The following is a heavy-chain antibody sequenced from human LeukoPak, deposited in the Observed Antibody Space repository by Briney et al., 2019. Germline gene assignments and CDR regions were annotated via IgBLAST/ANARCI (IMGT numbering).Heavy chain of an antibody. CDR3: ARVPILHCSGGSCPFDY. CDR2: INAGNGNT. D-gene: IGHD2-15*01. V-gene: IGHV1-3*01. Sequence: ASVRVSCKPSGYTFTSYARHWVRQAPGERLEWMGWINAGNGNTKYSQKFQGRDTITRDTSASTAYMELSSLRSEDTAVYYCARVPILHCSGGSCPFDYWGQGTLVTVSS. CDR1: GYTFTSYA. J-gene: IGHJ4*02.